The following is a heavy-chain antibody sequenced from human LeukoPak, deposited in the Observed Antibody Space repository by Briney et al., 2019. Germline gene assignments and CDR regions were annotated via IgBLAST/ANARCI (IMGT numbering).Heavy chain of an antibody. D-gene: IGHD1-26*01. CDR2: LHPNTVVT. Sequence: ASVKVSCKASGYPFTDYFIHWVRQAPGQGLEWMGWLHPNTVVTNFDQRFQGRVTLTRDTSISTAYMELSRLRSDDTALYYCARGTKDILGPVDYWGQGTLVTVSS. V-gene: IGHV1-2*02. J-gene: IGHJ4*02. CDR1: GYPFTDYF. CDR3: ARGTKDILGPVDY.